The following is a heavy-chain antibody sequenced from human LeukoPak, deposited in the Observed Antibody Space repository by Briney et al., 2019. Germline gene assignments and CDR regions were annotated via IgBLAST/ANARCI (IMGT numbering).Heavy chain of an antibody. CDR1: GYTFTSYG. Sequence: ASVKVSCKASGYTFTSYGISWVRQAPGQGLEWMGWISVYNGNTKYAQNLQGRATMTTDTSTSTAYMELRSLRSDDTAVYYCARDRWWELPYPTFDYWGQGTLVTVSS. CDR2: ISVYNGNT. D-gene: IGHD1-26*01. CDR3: ARDRWWELPYPTFDY. V-gene: IGHV1-18*04. J-gene: IGHJ4*02.